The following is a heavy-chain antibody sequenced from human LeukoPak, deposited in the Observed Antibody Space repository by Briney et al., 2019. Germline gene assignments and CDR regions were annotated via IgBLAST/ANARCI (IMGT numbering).Heavy chain of an antibody. CDR2: TYYRSKWYN. CDR1: GDSVSSNSAA. CDR3: ARAPGKDYSSGWYYYYYMDV. J-gene: IGHJ6*03. Sequence: SQTLSLTCAISGDSVSSNSAAWNWIRQSPSRVLEWLGRTYYRSKWYNDYAVSVKSRITINPDTSKNQFSLQLNSVTPEDTAVYYCARAPGKDYSSGWYYYYYMDVWGKGTTVTISS. D-gene: IGHD6-19*01. V-gene: IGHV6-1*01.